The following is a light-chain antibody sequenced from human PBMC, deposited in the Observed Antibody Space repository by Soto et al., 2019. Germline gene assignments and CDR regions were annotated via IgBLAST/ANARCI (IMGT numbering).Light chain of an antibody. J-gene: IGKJ1*01. Sequence: ETVLTQSPGTLSLSPGERATLSCRASQSVSSSYLAWYQQKPGQAPRLLIYDASSRATGIPDRFSGSGSGTDFTLTISRREPEDLPVHSCQQYVTSPPSWTFGQGTKVEIK. V-gene: IGKV3-20*01. CDR3: QQYVTSPPSWT. CDR2: DAS. CDR1: QSVSSSY.